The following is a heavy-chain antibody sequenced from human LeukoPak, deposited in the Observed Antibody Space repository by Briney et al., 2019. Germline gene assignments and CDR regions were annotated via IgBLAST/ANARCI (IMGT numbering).Heavy chain of an antibody. J-gene: IGHJ4*02. D-gene: IGHD3-22*01. CDR2: ISGSGGST. Sequence: GGSLRLSCAASGFTFSSYAMSWVRQAPGKGLEWVSAISGSGGSTYYADSVKGRFTISRDNSKNTLYLQMNSLRAEDTAVYYCARDRWGSSGYFGYWGQGTLVTVSS. V-gene: IGHV3-23*01. CDR3: ARDRWGSSGYFGY. CDR1: GFTFSSYA.